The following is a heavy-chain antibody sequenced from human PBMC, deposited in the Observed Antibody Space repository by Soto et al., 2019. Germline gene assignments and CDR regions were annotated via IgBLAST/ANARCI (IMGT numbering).Heavy chain of an antibody. J-gene: IGHJ3*02. CDR2: VYYSGST. CDR3: ARQTDSYYTFDAFDI. Sequence: LSLTCTVSGGSISSGSYYWDWIRQPPGKGLEWIGNVYYSGSTNYNPSLESRVTISVDTSKNQFSLKLSSVTAADTAVYYCARQTDSYYTFDAFDIWGQGTMVTVSS. CDR1: GGSISSGSYY. D-gene: IGHD3-22*01. V-gene: IGHV4-39*01.